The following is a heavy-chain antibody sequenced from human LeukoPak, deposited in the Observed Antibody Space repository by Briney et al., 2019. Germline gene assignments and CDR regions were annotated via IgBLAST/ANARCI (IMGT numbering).Heavy chain of an antibody. J-gene: IGHJ4*02. CDR1: GFTFSSYG. CDR2: ISYDGSNK. V-gene: IGHV3-30*18. Sequence: GRSLRLSCAASGFTFSSYGMHWVRQAPGKGLEWVAVISYDGSNKYYADSVKGRFTISRDNSKNTLYLQMNSLRAEDTAVYYCAKSIATRTMVRGVIPVVDHWGQGTLVTVSS. CDR3: AKSIATRTMVRGVIPVVDH. D-gene: IGHD3-10*01.